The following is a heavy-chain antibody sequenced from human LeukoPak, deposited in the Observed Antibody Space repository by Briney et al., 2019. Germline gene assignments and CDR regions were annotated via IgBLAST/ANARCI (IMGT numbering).Heavy chain of an antibody. CDR1: GFTVSSNN. Sequence: PGGSLRLSCAASGFTVSSNNMSWVRQAPGKGLEWVSVIYSGGSTYYADSVKGRFTISTDNSKNTLYLQMNSLRAEDTAVYYCARDRSECSGGSCYSGGFDYWGQGTLVTVSS. J-gene: IGHJ4*02. CDR2: IYSGGST. V-gene: IGHV3-53*01. CDR3: ARDRSECSGGSCYSGGFDY. D-gene: IGHD2-15*01.